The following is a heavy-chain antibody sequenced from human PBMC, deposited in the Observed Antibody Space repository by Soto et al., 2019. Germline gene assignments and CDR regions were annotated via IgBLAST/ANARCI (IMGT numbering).Heavy chain of an antibody. J-gene: IGHJ6*03. CDR2: ISGSGGST. D-gene: IGHD2-8*02. CDR3: ANLVGKIRFSYYYMDV. CDR1: GFTFSSYA. V-gene: IGHV3-23*01. Sequence: EVQLLESGGGLVQPGGSLRLSCAASGFTFSSYAMSWVRQAPGKGLEWVSAISGSGGSTYYADSVKGRFTISRDNSKNTLDLQMNSLRAEDTAVYYCANLVGKIRFSYYYMDVWGKGTTVTVSS.